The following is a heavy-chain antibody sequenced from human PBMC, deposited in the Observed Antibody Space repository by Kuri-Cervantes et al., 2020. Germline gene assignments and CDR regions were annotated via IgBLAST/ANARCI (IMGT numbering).Heavy chain of an antibody. J-gene: IGHJ6*03. V-gene: IGHV4-59*11. CDR1: GGSISSHY. Sequence: SETLSLTCTVSGGSISSHYWSWIRQPPGKGLEWIGEIYHSGSTNYNPSLKSRVTISVDKSKNQFSLKLSSVTAADTAVYYCAREFNPVGNYWYYYYMDVWGKGTTVTVSS. CDR2: IYHSGST. CDR3: AREFNPVGNYWYYYYMDV. D-gene: IGHD4-11*01.